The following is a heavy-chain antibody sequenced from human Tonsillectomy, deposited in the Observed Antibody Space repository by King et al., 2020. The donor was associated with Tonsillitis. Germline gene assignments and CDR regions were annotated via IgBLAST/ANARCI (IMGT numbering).Heavy chain of an antibody. CDR1: GFTFSSYG. Sequence: VQLVESGGGVVQPGRSLRLSCAASGFTFSSYGMHWVRQAPGKGLEWVAVISYDGSNKYYADSVKGRFTISRDNSKNTLYLQMNSLRAEDTAVYYCVAYYYDSSGYEVYFDYWGQGTLVPVSS. J-gene: IGHJ4*02. D-gene: IGHD3-22*01. CDR2: ISYDGSNK. CDR3: VAYYYDSSGYEVYFDY. V-gene: IGHV3-30*03.